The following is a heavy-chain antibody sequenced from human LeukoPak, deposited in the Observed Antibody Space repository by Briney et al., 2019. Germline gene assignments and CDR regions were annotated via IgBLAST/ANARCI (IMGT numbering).Heavy chain of an antibody. CDR3: AKKRGYSYGLGY. V-gene: IGHV4-30-4*01. Sequence: SETLSLTCTVSGGSISSGDYYWSWIRQPPGKGLEWIGYIYYSGSTYYNPSLKSRVTISVDTSKNQFSLKLSSVTAADTAVYYCAKKRGYSYGLGYWGQGTLVTVSS. J-gene: IGHJ4*02. CDR1: GGSISSGDYY. D-gene: IGHD5-18*01. CDR2: IYYSGST.